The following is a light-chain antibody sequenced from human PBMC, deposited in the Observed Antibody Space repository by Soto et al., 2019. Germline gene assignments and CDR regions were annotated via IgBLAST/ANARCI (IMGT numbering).Light chain of an antibody. CDR3: QQSYSSPPT. CDR2: AAS. V-gene: IGKV1-39*01. Sequence: DIRMTHGPSSLSASVEDRVFITCRASQSISNHLNWYQQKPGKAPKLLIFAASSLQSGVPSRFSGSRSGPDFTLSISSLQPEDFATYYCQQSYSSPPTFGQGTKVDIK. CDR1: QSISNH. J-gene: IGKJ1*01.